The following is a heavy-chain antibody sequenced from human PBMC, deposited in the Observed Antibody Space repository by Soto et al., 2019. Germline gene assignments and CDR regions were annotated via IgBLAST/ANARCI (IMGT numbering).Heavy chain of an antibody. CDR2: IYYSGST. V-gene: IGHV4-61*01. J-gene: IGHJ4*02. CDR3: ARSGGSDFDY. Sequence: SETLSLTCTVSGGSVSSGSYYWSWIRQPPGKGLEWIGYIYYSGSTNYNPSLKSRVTISVDTSKNQFSLKLSSVTAADTAVYYCARSGGSDFDYWGQGTLVTVSS. D-gene: IGHD3-3*01. CDR1: GGSVSSGSYY.